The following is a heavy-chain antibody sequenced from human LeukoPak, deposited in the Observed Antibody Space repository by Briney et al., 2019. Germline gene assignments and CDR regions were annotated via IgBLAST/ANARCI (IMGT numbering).Heavy chain of an antibody. CDR1: GGSISGHY. V-gene: IGHV4-59*11. J-gene: IGHJ4*02. CDR2: VYYSGET. D-gene: IGHD2-21*01. CDR3: ARLQGDSTAIFDY. Sequence: SETLSLTCTVSGGSISGHYWSWIRQPPAKGLEWVGYVYYSGETNYNPSLKSRVTISVDTSKNQFSLKLTSVTAADTAVYCCARLQGDSTAIFDYWGQGILVSVSS.